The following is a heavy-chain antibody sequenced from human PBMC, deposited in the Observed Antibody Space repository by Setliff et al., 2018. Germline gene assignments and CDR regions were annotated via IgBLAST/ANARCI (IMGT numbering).Heavy chain of an antibody. Sequence: ASVKVSCKASGYTFTSYGISWVRQAPGQGLEWMGWISAYNGNTNYAQKLQGRVTMTTDTSPSTAYMELRSLRSDDTAVYYCARGDYDILTGYAQDDALGADAFDIWGQGTMVTVSS. CDR1: GYTFTSYG. CDR2: ISAYNGNT. V-gene: IGHV1-18*01. D-gene: IGHD3-9*01. CDR3: ARGDYDILTGYAQDDALGADAFDI. J-gene: IGHJ3*02.